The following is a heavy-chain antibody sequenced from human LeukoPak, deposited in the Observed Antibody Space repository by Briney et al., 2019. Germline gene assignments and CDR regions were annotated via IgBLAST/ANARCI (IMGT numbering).Heavy chain of an antibody. CDR2: IYYNGTT. CDR3: ARDRYGGNSGEFDY. Sequence: TSETLSLTCTVSGGSISNYYWSWIRQPPGKRLEWLGYIYYNGTTNYNPTLKSRVTILVDTSKNQFSLKLSSVTAADTAVYYCARDRYGGNSGEFDYWGQGTLVTVSS. D-gene: IGHD4-23*01. V-gene: IGHV4-59*01. CDR1: GGSISNYY. J-gene: IGHJ4*02.